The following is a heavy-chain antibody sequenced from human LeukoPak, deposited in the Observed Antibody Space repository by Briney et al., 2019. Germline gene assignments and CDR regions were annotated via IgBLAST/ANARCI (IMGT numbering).Heavy chain of an antibody. J-gene: IGHJ4*02. CDR1: GFTFSSYA. CDR3: ARDPGYEHYFDY. CDR2: ISYDGSNK. D-gene: IGHD5-12*01. Sequence: GGSLRLSCAASGFTFSSYAMHWVRQAPGKGLEWVAVISYDGSNKYYADSVKGRFTISRDNSKNTLYLQMNSLRAEDTAVYYRARDPGYEHYFDYWGQGTLVTVSS. V-gene: IGHV3-30*04.